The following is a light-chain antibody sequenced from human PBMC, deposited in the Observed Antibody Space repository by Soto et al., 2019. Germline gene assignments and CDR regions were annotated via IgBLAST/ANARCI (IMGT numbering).Light chain of an antibody. J-gene: IGKJ4*01. CDR1: RDIADS. Sequence: DTQMTQSPSSLSASVGDTVTITCQASRDIADSLNWYQQRAGQAPKLLIYDASNLQSGVPARFSGSGTRTSFILTISSLQPEDFATYYCQQYDDPFTFGGGTKVEIK. CDR3: QQYDDPFT. CDR2: DAS. V-gene: IGKV1-33*01.